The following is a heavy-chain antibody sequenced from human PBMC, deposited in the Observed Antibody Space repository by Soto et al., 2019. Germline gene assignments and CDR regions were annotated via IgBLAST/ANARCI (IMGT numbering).Heavy chain of an antibody. D-gene: IGHD6-19*01. Sequence: QVQLVQSGAEVKKPGASVKVSCKASGYTFTSYGITWVRQAPGQGLEWMGWISAYNGNTNYAQKLQGRVTMTTDTSTSRAYMEPRSTRSDGTAVYYCARDGSSGWYFRFDPWGQGTLVTVSS. CDR2: ISAYNGNT. CDR3: ARDGSSGWYFRFDP. CDR1: GYTFTSYG. V-gene: IGHV1-18*01. J-gene: IGHJ5*02.